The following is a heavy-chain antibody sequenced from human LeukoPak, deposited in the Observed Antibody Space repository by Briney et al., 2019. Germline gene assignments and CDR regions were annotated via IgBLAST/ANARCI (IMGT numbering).Heavy chain of an antibody. J-gene: IGHJ6*03. CDR2: VFYNGAT. CDR3: ARGGPGSGRYFYMDV. CDR1: GGSISSYY. Sequence: PSETLSLTCTVSGGSISSYYWNWIRQRPGKGLDWLGYVFYNGATNYNPSLQSRITISVDTSKNQFSLNLSSVTAADTAVYSCARGGPGSGRYFYMDVWGRGTTVTVSS. V-gene: IGHV4-59*01. D-gene: IGHD1-14*01.